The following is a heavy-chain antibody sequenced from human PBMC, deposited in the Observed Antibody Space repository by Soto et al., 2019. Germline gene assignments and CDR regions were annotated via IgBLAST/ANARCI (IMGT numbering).Heavy chain of an antibody. CDR2: IYYSGST. CDR3: ARHEIWFGETRGYYGMDV. J-gene: IGHJ6*02. V-gene: IGHV4-39*01. D-gene: IGHD3-10*01. CDR1: GGSISSSSYY. Sequence: SETLSLTCTVSGGSISSSSYYWGWIRQPPGKGLEWIGRIYYSGSTYSNPSLKSRVAISVDTSKNQFSLKLSSVNAADTAVYYCARHEIWFGETRGYYGMDVWGQVSTVT.